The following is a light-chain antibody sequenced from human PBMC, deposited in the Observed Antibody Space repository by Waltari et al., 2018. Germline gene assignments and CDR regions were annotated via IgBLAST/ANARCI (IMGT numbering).Light chain of an antibody. CDR1: QSVSNNY. Sequence: NVLTQSPGTLSLSPGERPTLSCRASQSVSNNYLAWFQQQPGQAPRLLIYGASSRATGIPDRFSGSGSGTDFTLTISRLEPEDSAVYFCHLYGSARTFGGGTKVEIK. J-gene: IGKJ4*01. V-gene: IGKV3-20*01. CDR3: HLYGSART. CDR2: GAS.